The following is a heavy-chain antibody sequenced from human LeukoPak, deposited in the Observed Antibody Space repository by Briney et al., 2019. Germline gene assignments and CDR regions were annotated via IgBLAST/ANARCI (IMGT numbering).Heavy chain of an antibody. CDR1: GFTFSSYG. V-gene: IGHV3-30*18. CDR3: AKEISPYGDFDY. Sequence: PGRSLRLSCAASGFTFSSYGMHWVRQAPGKGLEWVAVISYDGSNKYYADSVKGRSTISRDNSKNTLYLQMNSLRAEDTAVYYCAKEISPYGDFDYWGQGTLVTVS. CDR2: ISYDGSNK. D-gene: IGHD4-17*01. J-gene: IGHJ4*02.